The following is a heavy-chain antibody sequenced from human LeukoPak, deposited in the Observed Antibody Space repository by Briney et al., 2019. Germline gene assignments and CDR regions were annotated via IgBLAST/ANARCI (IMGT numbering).Heavy chain of an antibody. CDR1: GFTFSSYS. D-gene: IGHD3-22*01. Sequence: GGSLRLSCAASGFTFSSYSMNWVRQAPGKGLEWVSYISSSSTIYYADSVKGRFTISRDNAKNSLYLQMNSLRAEDTAVHYCARGSYYDSSGYPYFQHWGQGTLVTVSS. CDR3: ARGSYYDSSGYPYFQH. V-gene: IGHV3-48*01. CDR2: ISSSSTI. J-gene: IGHJ1*01.